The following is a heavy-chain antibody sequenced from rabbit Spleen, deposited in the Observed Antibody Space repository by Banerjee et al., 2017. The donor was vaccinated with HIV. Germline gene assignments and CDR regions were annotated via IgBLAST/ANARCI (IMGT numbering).Heavy chain of an antibody. J-gene: IGHJ6*01. V-gene: IGHV1S69*01. CDR3: ARAGYGGGGYDL. CDR1: RFSLSRYA. CDR2: IGADGSA. Sequence: QSLEESGGRLVTPGTPLTLTCTVSRFSLSRYAMNWVRQAPGKGLEYIGFIGADGSAYYASWAKGRFTISKTSTTVDLKITSPTTEDTAMYFCARAGYGGGGYDLWGPGTLVTVS. D-gene: IGHD8-1*01.